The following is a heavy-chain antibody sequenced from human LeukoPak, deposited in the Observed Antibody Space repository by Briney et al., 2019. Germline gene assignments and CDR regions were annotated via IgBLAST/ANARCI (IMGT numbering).Heavy chain of an antibody. CDR1: GYTFTSYA. J-gene: IGHJ6*02. Sequence: GASVKVSCKASGYTFTSYAMHWVRQAPGQRLEWMGWINAGNGNTKYSQKFQGRVTITRDTSASTAYMELSSLRSEDTAVYYCAREIFPYCSGGSCWGSYYYYGMDVWGQGTTVTVSS. CDR2: INAGNGNT. CDR3: AREIFPYCSGGSCWGSYYYYGMDV. D-gene: IGHD2-15*01. V-gene: IGHV1-3*01.